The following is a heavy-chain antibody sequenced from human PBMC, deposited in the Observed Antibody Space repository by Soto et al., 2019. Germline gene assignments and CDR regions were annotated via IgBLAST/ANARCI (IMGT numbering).Heavy chain of an antibody. J-gene: IGHJ4*02. CDR2: IIPILGIA. CDR3: ARGLGDSVVVVAATPGFDY. Sequence: SVKVSCKASGGTFSSYTISWVRQAPGQGLEWMGRIIPILGIANYAQKFQGRVTMTRDTSTSTVYMELSSLRSEDTAVYYCARGLGDSVVVVAATPGFDYWGQGTLVTVSS. V-gene: IGHV1-69*02. D-gene: IGHD2-15*01. CDR1: GGTFSSYT.